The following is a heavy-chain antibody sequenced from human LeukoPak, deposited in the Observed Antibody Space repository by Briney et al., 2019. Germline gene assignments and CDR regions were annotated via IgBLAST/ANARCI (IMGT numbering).Heavy chain of an antibody. J-gene: IGHJ4*02. D-gene: IGHD3-10*01. V-gene: IGHV3-74*01. CDR3: VIGGSYGSGS. Sequence: GGSLRLSCAASGFTFATTRMHWVRQAPGKGLVWVSLINNDGSSTNYADSVKGRFTISRDNAKNTLYLQMKSLRAEDTAVYYCVIGGSYGSGSWGQGTLVTVSS. CDR2: INNDGSST. CDR1: GFTFATTR.